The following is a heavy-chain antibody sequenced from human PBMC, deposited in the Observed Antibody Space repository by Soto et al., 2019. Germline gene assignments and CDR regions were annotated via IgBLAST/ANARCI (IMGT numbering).Heavy chain of an antibody. J-gene: IGHJ6*02. CDR1: GFTFSSYG. CDR2: IWYDGSNK. Sequence: GGSLRLSCAASGFTFSSYGMHWVRQAPGKGLEWVAVIWYDGSNKYYADSVKGRFTISRDNSKNTLYLQRNSLRAEDTAVYYCARVPESDAADHGMDVWGQGTTVTVSS. V-gene: IGHV3-33*01. CDR3: ARVPESDAADHGMDV. D-gene: IGHD6-13*01.